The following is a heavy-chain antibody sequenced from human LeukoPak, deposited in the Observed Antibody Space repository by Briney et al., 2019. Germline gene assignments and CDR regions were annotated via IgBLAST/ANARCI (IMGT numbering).Heavy chain of an antibody. CDR3: ARTDSSSSGYFDY. D-gene: IGHD6-6*01. V-gene: IGHV3-7*01. Sequence: GGSLRLSCAASGFTFSSNWMSWVRQVPGKGLEWVANINQDGSDKKYVDSVKGRFTISRDNAKNSLYLQMSSLRAEDTAVYYCARTDSSSSGYFDYWGPGTLVTVSS. CDR2: INQDGSDK. J-gene: IGHJ4*02. CDR1: GFTFSSNW.